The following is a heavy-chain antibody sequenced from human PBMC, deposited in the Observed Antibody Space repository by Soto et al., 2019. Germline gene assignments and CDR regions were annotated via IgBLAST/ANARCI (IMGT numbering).Heavy chain of an antibody. D-gene: IGHD3-16*01. J-gene: IGHJ1*01. Sequence: PSETLSLTCTVSGASMDNYYGSWIRQPPGKGLECIGYIFYRVNADSNASPRTGVTMSIDSSNNQSTLTLRSMNALDTAGNYLAIAGHSFGGVIWGPGILVTVSS. CDR3: AIAGHSFGGVI. V-gene: IGHV4-59*01. CDR2: IFYRVNA. CDR1: GASMDNYY.